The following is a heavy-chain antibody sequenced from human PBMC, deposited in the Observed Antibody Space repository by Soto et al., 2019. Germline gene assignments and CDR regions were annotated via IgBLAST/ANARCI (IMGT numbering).Heavy chain of an antibody. V-gene: IGHV3-21*01. CDR3: ASYIMTTGYYYGMDV. CDR2: ISSSSSYI. D-gene: IGHD3-16*01. CDR1: GFTFSSYS. Sequence: AGGSLRLSCAASGFTFSSYSMNWVRQAPGKGLEWVSSISSSSSYIYYADSVKGRFTISRDNAKNSLYLQMNSLRAEDTAVYYCASYIMTTGYYYGMDVWGQGTTVTVSS. J-gene: IGHJ6*02.